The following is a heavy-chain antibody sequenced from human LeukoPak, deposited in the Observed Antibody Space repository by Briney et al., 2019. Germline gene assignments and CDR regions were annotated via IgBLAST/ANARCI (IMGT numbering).Heavy chain of an antibody. V-gene: IGHV1-2*02. CDR3: ARSDYYDSSGNPDY. D-gene: IGHD3-22*01. J-gene: IGHJ4*02. CDR2: INPNSGGT. CDR1: GYTFTGYY. Sequence: ASVKVSCKASGYTFTGYYMHWVRQAPGQGLEWMGWINPNSGGTNYAQKFQGRVTMTRDTSISTAYMELSRLRSDDTAVYYCARSDYYDSSGNPDYWGQGTLVTVSS.